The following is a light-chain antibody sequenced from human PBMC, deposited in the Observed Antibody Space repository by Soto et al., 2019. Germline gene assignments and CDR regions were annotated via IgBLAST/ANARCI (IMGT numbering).Light chain of an antibody. J-gene: IGKJ3*01. Sequence: EIVLTQSPGTLSLSPGERATLSCRASQSVSSSYLDWYQQRPGQAPRLLIYGASSRATGIPDRFSGSGSGTDFTLTISRLEPEDFAVYYCQQYDSTGFTFGPGTKVDIK. CDR2: GAS. V-gene: IGKV3-20*01. CDR1: QSVSSSY. CDR3: QQYDSTGFT.